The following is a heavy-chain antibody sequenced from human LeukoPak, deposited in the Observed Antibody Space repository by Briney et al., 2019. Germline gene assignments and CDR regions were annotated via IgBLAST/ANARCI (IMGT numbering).Heavy chain of an antibody. CDR2: INQDGTNQ. Sequence: KSGGSLRLSCAASGFTFSSYWMSWVRQAPGKGMEWVANINQDGTNQYYAASVKGRFSISRDNAKNSLYLQMNNLRAEDTAVYYCSRSLDYLGQGVLVTVSS. V-gene: IGHV3-7*01. CDR3: SRSLDY. J-gene: IGHJ4*02. CDR1: GFTFSSYW.